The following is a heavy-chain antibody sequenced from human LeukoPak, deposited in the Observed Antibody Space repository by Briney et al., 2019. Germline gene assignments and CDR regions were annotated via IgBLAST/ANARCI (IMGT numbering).Heavy chain of an antibody. J-gene: IGHJ2*01. V-gene: IGHV4-34*01. Sequence: SETLSLTCAVYGGSFSGYYWSWIRQPPGKGLEWIGEINHSGSTNYNPSLKSRVTISVDTSKNQFSLKLSSVTAADTAVYYCARDYPSYSGLGYFDLWGRGTLVTVSS. CDR2: INHSGST. CDR3: ARDYPSYSGLGYFDL. D-gene: IGHD2-15*01. CDR1: GGSFSGYY.